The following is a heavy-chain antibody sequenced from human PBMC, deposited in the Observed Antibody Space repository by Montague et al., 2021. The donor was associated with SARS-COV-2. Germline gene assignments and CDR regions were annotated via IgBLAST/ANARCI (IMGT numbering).Heavy chain of an antibody. CDR3: THTGWRSFGHSQX. CDR1: GFSLDASGAG. D-gene: IGHD3-3*02. V-gene: IGHV2-5*02. J-gene: IGHJ4*02. CDR2: IYWDDSK. Sequence: VKPTQTLTLTCRFSGFSLDASGAGVGWFRQPPGEALEWLSTIYWDDSKVFRPSLQARLTITKDTSKNQVVLEMTNVKPVDTATYYCTHTGWRSFGHSQXWGRGTLVTVSS.